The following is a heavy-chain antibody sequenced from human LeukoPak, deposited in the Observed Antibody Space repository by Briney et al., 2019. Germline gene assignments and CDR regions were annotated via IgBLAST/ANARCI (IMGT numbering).Heavy chain of an antibody. V-gene: IGHV3-48*02. CDR1: DFNFGTYG. Sequence: PGGSLRLSCAASDFNFGTYGMNWVRQAPGKGLEWISYIRSTSSTIYHADSVKGRFTISRDNAKNSLYLRMNSLRDEDTAVYYCARSYSFDYWGQGTLVTVSS. CDR3: ARSYSFDY. CDR2: IRSTSSTI. D-gene: IGHD2-21*01. J-gene: IGHJ4*02.